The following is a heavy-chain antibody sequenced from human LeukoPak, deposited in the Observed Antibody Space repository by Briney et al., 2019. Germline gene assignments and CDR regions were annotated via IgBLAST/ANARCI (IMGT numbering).Heavy chain of an antibody. D-gene: IGHD4/OR15-4a*01. CDR1: GGTFSSYA. J-gene: IGHJ1*01. CDR3: ARDLGARRSPTSEYFQH. CDR2: INPNSGGT. V-gene: IGHV1-2*02. Sequence: ASVKVSCKASGGTFSSYAISWVRQAPGQGLEWMGWINPNSGGTNYAQKFQGRVTMTRDTSISTAYMELSRLRSDDTAVYYCARDLGARRSPTSEYFQHWGQGTLVTVSS.